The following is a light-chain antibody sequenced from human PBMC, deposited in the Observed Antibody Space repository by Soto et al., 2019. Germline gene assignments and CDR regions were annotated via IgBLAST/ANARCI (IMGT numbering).Light chain of an antibody. V-gene: IGKV1-39*01. J-gene: IGKJ4*01. CDR3: QQSYSTLLT. CDR1: QSISNY. Sequence: DIQMTQSPSSLSASVGDRVTITCRASQSISNYLNWYQQKPGKAPQLLIYAASSFRSGVPSRFSASGSGTDFTLTISSLQPEDFATYFCQQSYSTLLTFGGGTKVEIK. CDR2: AAS.